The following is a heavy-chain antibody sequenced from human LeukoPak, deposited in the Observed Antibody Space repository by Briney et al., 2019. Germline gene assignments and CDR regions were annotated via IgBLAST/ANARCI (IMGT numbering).Heavy chain of an antibody. V-gene: IGHV4-30-4*01. CDR1: GGSISSGDYY. CDR2: IYYSGST. CDR3: ARIPLEVVVITPDDAFDI. Sequence: SSQTLSLTCTVSGGSISSGDYYWSWIRQPPGKGLEWIGYIYYSGSTYYNPSLKSRVTISVDTSKNQFSLKLSSVTAADTAVYYCARIPLEVVVITPDDAFDIWGQGTMVTVSS. J-gene: IGHJ3*02. D-gene: IGHD3-22*01.